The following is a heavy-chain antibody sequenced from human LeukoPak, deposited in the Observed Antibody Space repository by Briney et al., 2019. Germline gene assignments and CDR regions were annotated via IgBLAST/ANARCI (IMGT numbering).Heavy chain of an antibody. CDR2: IYYSGST. Sequence: SETLSLTCTVSGGSISSSSYYWGWIRQPPGKGLEWIGSIYYSGSTYYNPSLKSRVTISVDTSKNQFSLKLSSVTAADTALYYCARRTVTNGWFRIDYWGQGSLVIVSS. D-gene: IGHD6-19*01. V-gene: IGHV4-39*07. CDR1: GGSISSSSYY. J-gene: IGHJ4*02. CDR3: ARRTVTNGWFRIDY.